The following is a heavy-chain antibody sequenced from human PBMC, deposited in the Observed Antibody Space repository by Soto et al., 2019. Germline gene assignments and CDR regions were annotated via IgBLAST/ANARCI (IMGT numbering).Heavy chain of an antibody. V-gene: IGHV1-69*12. CDR1: GGTFSSYA. Sequence: QVQLVQSGAEVKKPGSSVKVSCKASGGTFSSYAISWVRQAPGQGLEWMGGIIPIFGTANYAQKVQGRVTITADEATGTAYMERSSLRSADTAVYCCARTNTAVVTGWFGPWGQGTLVTVAS. D-gene: IGHD5-18*01. CDR3: ARTNTAVVTGWFGP. CDR2: IIPIFGTA. J-gene: IGHJ5*02.